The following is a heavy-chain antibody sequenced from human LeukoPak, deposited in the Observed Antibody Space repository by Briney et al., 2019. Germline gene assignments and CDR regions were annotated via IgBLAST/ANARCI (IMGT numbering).Heavy chain of an antibody. CDR1: GFTFSSYE. CDR3: ARDLRGRAWYFDL. J-gene: IGHJ2*01. Sequence: GGSLRLSCAASGFTFSSYERTWVRQAPGKGLEWVSHIFVSGNTAYYADSVKGRLTISRDDAKNSLYLQMNSLRAEDTAVYYCARDLRGRAWYFDLWGRGTLVTVSS. D-gene: IGHD3-10*01. V-gene: IGHV3-48*03. CDR2: IFVSGNTA.